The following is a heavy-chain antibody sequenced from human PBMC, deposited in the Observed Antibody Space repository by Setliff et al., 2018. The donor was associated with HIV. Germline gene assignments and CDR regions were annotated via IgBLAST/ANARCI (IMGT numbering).Heavy chain of an antibody. J-gene: IGHJ1*01. D-gene: IGHD3-22*01. CDR1: DGAISSYY. CDR2: IYYSGST. Sequence: PSETLSLTCTVSDGAISSYYWSWIRQPPGKGLEWIGYIYYSGSTNYNPSLKSRVTISVDTSKNQFSLKLSSVTAADTAVYYCARGSYYDSSGHPLVDFQHWGQGTLVTVSS. V-gene: IGHV4-59*01. CDR3: ARGSYYDSSGHPLVDFQH.